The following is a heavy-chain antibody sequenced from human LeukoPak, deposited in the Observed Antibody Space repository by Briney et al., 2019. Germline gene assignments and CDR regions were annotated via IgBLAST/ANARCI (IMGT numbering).Heavy chain of an antibody. D-gene: IGHD3-10*01. CDR2: IYTSGST. CDR1: GGSISSYY. CDR3: ARDLVPYYYGSRSYKYYYYYMDV. Sequence: SETLSLTCTVSGGSISSYYLSWIRQPAGKGLEWIGRIYTSGSTNYNPSLKSRVTMSVDTSKNQFSLKLSSVTAADTAVYYCARDLVPYYYGSRSYKYYYYYMDVWGKGTTVTVSS. J-gene: IGHJ6*03. V-gene: IGHV4-4*07.